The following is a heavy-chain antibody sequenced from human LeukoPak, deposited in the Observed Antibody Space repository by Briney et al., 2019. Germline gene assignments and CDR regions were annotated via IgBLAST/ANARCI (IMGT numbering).Heavy chain of an antibody. CDR2: ISSNGGST. CDR3: ARVIEARHFDH. CDR1: GFTFSSYA. Sequence: GGSLRLSCAASGFTFSSYAMHWVRQAPGKGLEYVSAISSNGGSTYYANSVKGRFTISRDNSKNTLYLQMGSLRAEDMAVYYCARVIEARHFDHWGQGTLVTVSS. J-gene: IGHJ4*02. V-gene: IGHV3-64*01. D-gene: IGHD6-6*01.